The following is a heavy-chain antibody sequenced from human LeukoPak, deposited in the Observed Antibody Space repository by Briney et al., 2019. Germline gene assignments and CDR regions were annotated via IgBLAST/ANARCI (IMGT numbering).Heavy chain of an antibody. V-gene: IGHV3-21*01. J-gene: IGHJ4*02. D-gene: IGHD3-10*01. Sequence: GGSLRLSCAASGFTFSSYSMNWVRQAPGKGLEWVSSISSSSSYIYYADSVKGRFTISRDNAKNSLYLQMNSLRAEDTAVYYCAKSYGSGSYYNGRFDYWGQGTLVTVSS. CDR2: ISSSSSYI. CDR1: GFTFSSYS. CDR3: AKSYGSGSYYNGRFDY.